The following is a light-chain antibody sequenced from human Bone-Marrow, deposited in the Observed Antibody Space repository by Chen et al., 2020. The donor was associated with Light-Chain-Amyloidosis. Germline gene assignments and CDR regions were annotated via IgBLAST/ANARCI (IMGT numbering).Light chain of an antibody. J-gene: IGKJ4*01. CDR3: QQYGTSPLT. CDR2: GSS. V-gene: IGKV3-20*01. Sequence: ELVLTQSPGTLSLSPGEGANLSCRASQTISSNYLTWYQQKFGQAPRLLIYGSSSRATGIPDRFPGSGSGTDFALTSNRLEPEDFAMYYCQQYGTSPLTFGGGTKVGIK. CDR1: QTISSNY.